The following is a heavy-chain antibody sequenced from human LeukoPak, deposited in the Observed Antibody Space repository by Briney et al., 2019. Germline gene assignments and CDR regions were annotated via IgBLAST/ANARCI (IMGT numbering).Heavy chain of an antibody. CDR2: IHYSGRT. CDR1: SGSIISNNDY. V-gene: IGHV4-39*07. CDR3: ARRGSGGYYYYYMDV. Sequence: KPSETLSLTCSVSSGSIISNNDYWGWLRQPPGKGLEWIATIHYSGRTYYNPSLKSRVTISVDTSKNQFSLKLSSVTAADTAVYYCARRGSGGYYYYYMDVWGKGTTVTISS. D-gene: IGHD3-10*01. J-gene: IGHJ6*03.